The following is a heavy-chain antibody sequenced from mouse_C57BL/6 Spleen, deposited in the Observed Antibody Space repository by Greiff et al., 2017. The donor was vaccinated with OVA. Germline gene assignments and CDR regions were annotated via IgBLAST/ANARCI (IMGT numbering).Heavy chain of an antibody. CDR1: GYTFTSYW. Sequence: VQLVESGAELVKPGASVKLSCKASGYTFTSYWMQWVKQRPGQGLEWIGEIDPSDSYTNYNQKFKGKATLTVDTSSSTAYMQLSSLTSEDSAVYYCAFRGGGYFDYWGQGTTLTVSS. V-gene: IGHV1-50*01. CDR2: IDPSDSYT. J-gene: IGHJ2*01. CDR3: AFRGGGYFDY. D-gene: IGHD1-1*02.